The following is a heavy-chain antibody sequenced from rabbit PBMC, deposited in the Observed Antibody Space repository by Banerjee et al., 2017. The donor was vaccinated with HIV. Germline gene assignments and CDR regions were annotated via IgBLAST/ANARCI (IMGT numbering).Heavy chain of an antibody. Sequence: QSLEESGGDLVKPGASLTLTCTASGFTISSSYYMCWVRQAPGKGLEWIACIYAGSSGITWYASWAKGRFTISSHNAQNTLYLQLNSLTAADTATYFCVRDYTYGYAGYAYATGTFNLWGQGTLVTVS. CDR3: VRDYTYGYAGYAYATGTFNL. D-gene: IGHD6-1*01. CDR2: IYAGSSGIT. J-gene: IGHJ4*01. CDR1: GFTISSSYY. V-gene: IGHV1S40*01.